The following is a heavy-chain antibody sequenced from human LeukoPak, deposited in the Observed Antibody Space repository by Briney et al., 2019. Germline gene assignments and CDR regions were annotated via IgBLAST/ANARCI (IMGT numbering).Heavy chain of an antibody. D-gene: IGHD3-10*01. CDR1: GFTFSDYY. V-gene: IGHV3-11*01. CDR3: ARDGSGSNYNLITDDY. J-gene: IGHJ4*02. Sequence: GGSLRLSCAASGFTFSDYYMSWIRQAPGKGMEWVSYISSSGSTIYYADSVKGRFTISRDNAKNSLYLQMNSLRAEDTAVYYCARDGSGSNYNLITDDYWGQGTLVTVSS. CDR2: ISSSGSTI.